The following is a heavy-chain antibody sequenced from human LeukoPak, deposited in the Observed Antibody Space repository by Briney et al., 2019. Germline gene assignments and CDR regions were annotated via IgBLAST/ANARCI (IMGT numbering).Heavy chain of an antibody. CDR1: GFTFSSYG. J-gene: IGHJ4*02. CDR2: ISNDGSKK. D-gene: IGHD5-18*01. V-gene: IGHV3-30*18. Sequence: GGSLRLSCAASGFTFSSYGMHWVRQAPGKGLDWVAVISNDGSKKYYADSVKGRFTISRDNSKNTLSLQVSSLRTEDTAVYYCAKDRYSYAFEYSDSWGQGTLVIVSS. CDR3: AKDRYSYAFEYSDS.